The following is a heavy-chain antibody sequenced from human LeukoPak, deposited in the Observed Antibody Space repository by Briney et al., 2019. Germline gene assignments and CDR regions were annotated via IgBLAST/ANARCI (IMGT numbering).Heavy chain of an antibody. J-gene: IGHJ4*02. Sequence: ASVKVSCKASGYTFTGYYMHWVRQAPGQGLEWMGWINPNSGGTNYAQKFQGRVTMTRDTSISTAYMELSRLRSDDTAVYYCARDVYSSSWDFDYWGQGTLVTVSS. CDR2: INPNSGGT. V-gene: IGHV1-2*02. CDR3: ARDVYSSSWDFDY. D-gene: IGHD6-13*01. CDR1: GYTFTGYY.